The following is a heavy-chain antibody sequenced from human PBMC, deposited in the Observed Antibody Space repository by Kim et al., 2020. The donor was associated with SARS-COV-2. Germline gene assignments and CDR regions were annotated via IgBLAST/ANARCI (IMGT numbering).Heavy chain of an antibody. CDR1: GYALSNYG. J-gene: IGHJ6*02. Sequence: ASVKVSCKASGYALSNYGICWVRQAPGQGLEWLAWIEPFSGVTTYTQKVQGRVRVTADTTVNTTYMELDSLKSDDTAVYYCARGQEGYNRRNYYGLDVWGQGTPVTVSS. CDR3: ARGQEGYNRRNYYGLDV. CDR2: IEPFSGVT. V-gene: IGHV1-18*04. D-gene: IGHD1-1*01.